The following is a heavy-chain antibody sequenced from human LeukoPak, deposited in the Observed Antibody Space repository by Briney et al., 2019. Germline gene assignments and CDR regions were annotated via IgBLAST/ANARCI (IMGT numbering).Heavy chain of an antibody. D-gene: IGHD6-6*01. V-gene: IGHV4-61*08. CDR2: IYYSGST. Sequence: PSETLSLTCTVSGGSISSGGYYWSWIRQHPGKGLEWIGYIYYSGSTDYNPSLKSRVTISVDTSKNQFSLKLSSVTAADTAVYYCARGIRSSSDWFDPWGQGTLVTVSS. J-gene: IGHJ5*02. CDR1: GGSISSGGYY. CDR3: ARGIRSSSDWFDP.